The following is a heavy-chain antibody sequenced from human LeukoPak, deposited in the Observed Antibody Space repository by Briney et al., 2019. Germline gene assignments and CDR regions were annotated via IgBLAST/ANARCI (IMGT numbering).Heavy chain of an antibody. CDR2: IYPGDSDS. D-gene: IGHD3-22*01. J-gene: IGHJ4*02. CDR1: GYSFTIYW. Sequence: GESLKISCKGSGYSFTIYWIAWVRQMPGKGLEWMGIIYPGDSDSRYSPSFQGQVTFSADKSTSTAYLQWSSLKASDTAMYYCARLDYYDSSGLTYWGQGTLVTVSS. CDR3: ARLDYYDSSGLTY. V-gene: IGHV5-51*01.